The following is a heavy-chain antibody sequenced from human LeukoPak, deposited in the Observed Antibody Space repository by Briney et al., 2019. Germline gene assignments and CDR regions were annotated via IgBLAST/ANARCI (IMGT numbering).Heavy chain of an antibody. V-gene: IGHV4-34*01. CDR2: INHSGST. CDR1: GGSFSGYY. D-gene: IGHD3-22*01. J-gene: IGHJ4*02. CDR3: ARNYDSSGYYYGY. Sequence: SETLSLTCAVYGGSFSGYYWSWIRQPPGKRLEWIGEINHSGSTSYNPSLKSRVTISVDTSKNQFSLKLSSVTAADTAVYYCARNYDSSGYYYGYWGQGTLVTVSS.